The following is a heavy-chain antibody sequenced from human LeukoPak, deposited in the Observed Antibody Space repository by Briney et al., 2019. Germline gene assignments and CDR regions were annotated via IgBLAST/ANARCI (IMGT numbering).Heavy chain of an antibody. CDR1: GYTFSRYG. CDR2: ISGYNGHT. J-gene: IGHJ4*02. CDR3: ARGQTNRLLWVGELVSNINPFDY. V-gene: IGHV1-18*01. Sequence: GTSVKVSCKASGYTFSRYGISWVRQAPGQGLEWMGWISGYNGHTKYAQKVQGRVTMSTDTSTSTVYMELRSLISDDTGVYYCARGQTNRLLWVGELVSNINPFDYWGPGALVTVSS. D-gene: IGHD3-10*01.